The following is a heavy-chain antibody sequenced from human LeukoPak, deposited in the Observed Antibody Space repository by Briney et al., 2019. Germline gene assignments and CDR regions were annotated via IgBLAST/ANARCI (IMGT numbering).Heavy chain of an antibody. D-gene: IGHD1-14*01. CDR3: AKSLRPAGLPPFDY. CDR2: ISWNSGSI. J-gene: IGHJ4*02. Sequence: GRSLRLSCAASGFTFDDYAMHWVRQAPGKGLEWVSGISWNSGSIGYADSVKGRFTISRDNAKNSLYLQMHSLRAEDTALYYCAKSLRPAGLPPFDYWGQGTLVTVSS. V-gene: IGHV3-9*01. CDR1: GFTFDDYA.